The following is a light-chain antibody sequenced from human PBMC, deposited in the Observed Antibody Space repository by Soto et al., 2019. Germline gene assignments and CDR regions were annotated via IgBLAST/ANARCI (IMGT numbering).Light chain of an antibody. Sequence: IGLTQSQGNLALSPGESATISCRASQSVSSKLGWYQQKPGQAPRLLIYGASTRATGVPASFRGSGSGTEFTLSIIGLQSEDFALYWCQQSDNWPPTFRGGTKVDIK. CDR3: QQSDNWPPT. V-gene: IGKV3-15*01. CDR2: GAS. J-gene: IGKJ4*01. CDR1: QSVSSK.